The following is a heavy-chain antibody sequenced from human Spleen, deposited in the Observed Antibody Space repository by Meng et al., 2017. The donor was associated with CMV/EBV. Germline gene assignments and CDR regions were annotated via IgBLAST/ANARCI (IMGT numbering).Heavy chain of an antibody. CDR2: INTSGGSR. Sequence: SVYTFTSYHIHWVRQAPGQGLEWMGIINTSGGSRTYAQKFQGRVTMTRDTSTSTVHMEPSSLTSEDTAVYYCAREVAVGTTSWFDRWGQGTLVTVSS. V-gene: IGHV1-46*01. CDR1: VYTFTSYH. D-gene: IGHD6-19*01. J-gene: IGHJ5*02. CDR3: AREVAVGTTSWFDR.